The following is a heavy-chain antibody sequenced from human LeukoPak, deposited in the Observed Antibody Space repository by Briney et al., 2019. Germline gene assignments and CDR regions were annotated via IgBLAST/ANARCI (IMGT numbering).Heavy chain of an antibody. D-gene: IGHD6-13*01. CDR3: AKGGYSSSWYYLFDY. V-gene: IGHV3-23*01. CDR2: ISGSGGST. Sequence: GGSLRLSCAASGFTFSSYAMSWVRQAPGKGLEWVSAISGSGGSTYYADSVKGRFTISRDNSKNTLYLQMNSLRAEDTAVYYCAKGGYSSSWYYLFDYWGQGTLVTVSS. J-gene: IGHJ4*02. CDR1: GFTFSSYA.